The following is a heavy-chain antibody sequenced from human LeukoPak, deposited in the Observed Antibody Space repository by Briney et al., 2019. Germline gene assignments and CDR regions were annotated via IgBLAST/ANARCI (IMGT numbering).Heavy chain of an antibody. CDR2: ISGSGGST. D-gene: IGHD3-16*01. V-gene: IGHV3-23*01. Sequence: GGSLRLSCAASGFIFSSYAMSWVRQAPGKGLEWVSAISGSGGSTYYADSVKGRFTISRDNSKNTLYLQMNSLRAEDTAVYYCARPGGRWLQNGGFDYWGQGTLVTVSS. CDR3: ARPGGRWLQNGGFDY. CDR1: GFIFSSYA. J-gene: IGHJ4*02.